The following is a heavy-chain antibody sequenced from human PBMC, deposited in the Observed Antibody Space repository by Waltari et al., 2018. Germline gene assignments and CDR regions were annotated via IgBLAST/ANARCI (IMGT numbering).Heavy chain of an antibody. V-gene: IGHV3-9*01. D-gene: IGHD1-1*01. CDR1: GFTFDDYA. CDR3: ASVQLELGAFDI. CDR2: ISWNSGSI. J-gene: IGHJ3*02. Sequence: EVQLVESGGGLVQPGRSRRLSCAASGFTFDDYALPWVRQAPGKGLEWVSGISWNSGSIGYADSVKGRFTISRDNAKNSLYLQMNSLRAEDTALYYCASVQLELGAFDIWGQGTMVTVSS.